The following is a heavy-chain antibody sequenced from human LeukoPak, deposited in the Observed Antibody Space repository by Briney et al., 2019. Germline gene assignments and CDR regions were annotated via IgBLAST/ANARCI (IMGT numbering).Heavy chain of an antibody. CDR3: ARDISSGWSRFDY. V-gene: IGHV3-7*01. J-gene: IGHJ4*02. Sequence: GGSLRLSCAASGFTFSSYWMSWVRQAPGKGLEWVANIKQDGSEKYYVDSVKGRFTISRDNAKNSLYLQMNSLRAEDTAVYYCARDISSGWSRFDYWGQGTLVTVSS. D-gene: IGHD6-19*01. CDR2: IKQDGSEK. CDR1: GFTFSSYW.